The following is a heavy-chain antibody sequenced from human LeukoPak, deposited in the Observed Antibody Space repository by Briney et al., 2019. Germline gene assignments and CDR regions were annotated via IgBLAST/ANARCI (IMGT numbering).Heavy chain of an antibody. V-gene: IGHV4-59*01. CDR2: IYYSGST. J-gene: IGHJ5*02. CDR1: GGSISSGY. Sequence: SETLSLTSTVSGGSISSGYWNWIRQPPGKGLEEIGYIYYSGSTNHNPSLKSRVSISVDTSKNHFSLPLPSVTDADTAVYYCARWAYCSSPSCYGLDPWGQGTLVTVSS. CDR3: ARWAYCSSPSCYGLDP. D-gene: IGHD2-2*01.